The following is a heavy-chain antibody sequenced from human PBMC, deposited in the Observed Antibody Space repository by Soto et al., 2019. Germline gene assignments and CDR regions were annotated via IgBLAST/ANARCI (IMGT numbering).Heavy chain of an antibody. Sequence: QVQLAESGGGVVQPGRSLRLSCAASGFTFSSYGMHWVRQAPGKGLEWVAVIWYDGSNKYYADSVKGRFTISRDNSKNTLYLQMNSLRAEDTAVYYCARDGLHYYGSGSYYKVGAFDIWGQGTMVTVSS. J-gene: IGHJ3*02. CDR2: IWYDGSNK. CDR1: GFTFSSYG. V-gene: IGHV3-33*01. D-gene: IGHD3-10*01. CDR3: ARDGLHYYGSGSYYKVGAFDI.